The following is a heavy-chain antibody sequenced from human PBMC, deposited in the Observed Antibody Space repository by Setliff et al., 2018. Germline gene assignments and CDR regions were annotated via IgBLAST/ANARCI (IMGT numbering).Heavy chain of an antibody. V-gene: IGHV5-51*01. Sequence: GESLKISCKGSGYTFTNYWIAWVRQMPGKGLEYMGIIYPADSDTTYSPSFQGQVTISADKSINTAYLQWSSLKASDTAIYYCARVGPLTDDAFDIWGQGTMVTV. CDR2: IYPADSDT. CDR3: ARVGPLTDDAFDI. J-gene: IGHJ3*02. CDR1: GYTFTNYW. D-gene: IGHD1-26*01.